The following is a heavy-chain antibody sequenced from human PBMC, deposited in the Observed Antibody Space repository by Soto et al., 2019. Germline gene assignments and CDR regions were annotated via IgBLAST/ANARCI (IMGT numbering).Heavy chain of an antibody. D-gene: IGHD6-13*01. CDR1: GGSFTGFY. J-gene: IGHJ4*02. CDR3: ARHWGRGAAGTCYN. CDR2: IYYSGSA. Sequence: SETLSLTCAVHGGSFTGFYWDWVRQPQGKGLEWIGYIYYSGSASYNPSLKSRVTISVDTSKNQFSLKLSSVTAADTAVYYCARHWGRGAAGTCYNWGQGTLVTVSS. V-gene: IGHV4-59*08.